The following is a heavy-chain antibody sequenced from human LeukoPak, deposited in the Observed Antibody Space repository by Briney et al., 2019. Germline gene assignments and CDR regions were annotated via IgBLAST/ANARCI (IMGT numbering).Heavy chain of an antibody. D-gene: IGHD3-16*01. Sequence: GGSLRLSCAASGFTFSDYYMSWIRQAPGKGLEWVSYISNSGSPIYYADSVKGRFTISRDNAKNSLYLQMNRLRVEDTAVYFCARVRRGGDSRYFDYWGQGTLVTVSS. CDR1: GFTFSDYY. J-gene: IGHJ4*02. V-gene: IGHV3-11*01. CDR2: ISNSGSPI. CDR3: ARVRRGGDSRYFDY.